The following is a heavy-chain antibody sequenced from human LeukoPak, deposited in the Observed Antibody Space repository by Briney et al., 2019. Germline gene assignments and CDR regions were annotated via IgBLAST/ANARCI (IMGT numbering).Heavy chain of an antibody. V-gene: IGHV3-23*01. CDR2: ISGGGGST. CDR3: AKGSYYYDSSGYYLIFLFPFDY. CDR1: GFTFSSYA. D-gene: IGHD3-22*01. J-gene: IGHJ4*02. Sequence: GGSLRLSCAASGFTFSSYAMSWVRQAPGKGLEWVSAISGGGGSTYYADSVKGRFTISRDNSKNTLYLQMNSLRAEDTAVYYCAKGSYYYDSSGYYLIFLFPFDYWGQGTLVTVSS.